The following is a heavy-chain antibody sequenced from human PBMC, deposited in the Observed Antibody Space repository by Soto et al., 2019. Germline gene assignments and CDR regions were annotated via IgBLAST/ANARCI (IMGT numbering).Heavy chain of an antibody. CDR2: MYYTGST. CDR3: ARVVEYGGYVGY. J-gene: IGHJ4*02. CDR1: GGSISSSY. D-gene: IGHD5-12*01. V-gene: IGHV4-59*08. Sequence: SETLSLTCTVSGGSISSSYWSWIRQPPGKGLEWIGNMYYTGSTNYNPSLKSRVTISVDTSKNQFSLKLSSVTAADTAVYYCARVVEYGGYVGYWGQGTLVTVSS.